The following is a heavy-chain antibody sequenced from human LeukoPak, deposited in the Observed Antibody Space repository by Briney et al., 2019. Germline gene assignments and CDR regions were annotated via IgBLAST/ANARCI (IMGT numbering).Heavy chain of an antibody. Sequence: GRSLRLSCAASGFTFSSYAMHWVRQAPGKGLEWVAVISYDANDKYYADSVKGRFTISRDNSKNTLYLQMHSLRAEDTAVYYCARHSTVASAPFDIWGQGTMVTVSS. CDR1: GFTFSSYA. CDR3: ARHSTVASAPFDI. J-gene: IGHJ3*02. CDR2: ISYDANDK. V-gene: IGHV3-30*14. D-gene: IGHD4-11*01.